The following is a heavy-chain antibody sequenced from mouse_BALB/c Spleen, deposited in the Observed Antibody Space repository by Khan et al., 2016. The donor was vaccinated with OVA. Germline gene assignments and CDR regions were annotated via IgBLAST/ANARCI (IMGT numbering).Heavy chain of an antibody. J-gene: IGHJ4*01. CDR1: GFTFSSYG. D-gene: IGHD2-3*01. CDR2: INSNGDST. V-gene: IGHV5-6-3*01. Sequence: EVELVESGGGLVQPGGSLKLSCAASGFTFSSYGMSWVRQTPDKRLELVATINSNGDSTYYPDSVKGRFTISRDNAKNTLYLQMSRLKSEDTAMYYCARGLFDDYYYYYGMDNWGQGTSVTVSS. CDR3: ARGLFDDYYYYYGMDN.